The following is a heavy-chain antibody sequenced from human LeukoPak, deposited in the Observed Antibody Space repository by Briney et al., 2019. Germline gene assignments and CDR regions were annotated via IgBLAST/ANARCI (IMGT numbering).Heavy chain of an antibody. V-gene: IGHV4-39*01. CDR2: IYYSGST. CDR1: GGSITYSHYY. Sequence: SETLSLTCSVSGGSITYSHYYWGWVRQPPGKGLEWIGGIYYSGSTYYNPSLKSRVTISVDTSRNEFSLRLSSVSAADTALYFCARQSGSYGGILDNWGQGTLGTVSS. J-gene: IGHJ4*02. CDR3: ARQSGSYGGILDN. D-gene: IGHD1-26*01.